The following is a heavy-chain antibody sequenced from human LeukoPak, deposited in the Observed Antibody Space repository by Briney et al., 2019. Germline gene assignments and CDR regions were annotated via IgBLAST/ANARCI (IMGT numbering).Heavy chain of an antibody. CDR2: ISGSGGST. J-gene: IGHJ4*02. Sequence: GGSLRLSCAASGFTFSSYAMSWVRQAPGKGLEWVSAISGSGGSTYYADSVKGRFTISRDNSKNTLYLQMNSLSAEDTAVYYCAKDARPWLVPVTTQYYFDYWGQGTLVTVSS. CDR3: AKDARPWLVPVTTQYYFDY. D-gene: IGHD6-19*01. V-gene: IGHV3-23*01. CDR1: GFTFSSYA.